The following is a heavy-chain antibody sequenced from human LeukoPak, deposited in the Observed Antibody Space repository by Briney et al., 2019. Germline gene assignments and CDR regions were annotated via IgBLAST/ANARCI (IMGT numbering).Heavy chain of an antibody. D-gene: IGHD4-17*01. V-gene: IGHV4-34*01. CDR2: INHSGST. J-gene: IGHJ4*02. CDR3: ARATVTRVIDY. CDR1: GGSFSGYY. Sequence: SETLSLTCAVYGGSFSGYYWSWIRQPPGKGLEWIGEINHSGSTNYNPSLKSRVTISVDTSKNQFSLKLSSVTAADTAVYYCARATVTRVIDYWGRGTLVTVSS.